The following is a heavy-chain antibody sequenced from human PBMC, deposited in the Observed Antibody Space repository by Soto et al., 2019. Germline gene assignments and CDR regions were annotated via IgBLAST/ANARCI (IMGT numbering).Heavy chain of an antibody. CDR1: GFTFSSFS. V-gene: IGHV3-21*01. Sequence: EVQLVESGGGLVKSGGSLRLSCAASGFTFSSFSMNWVRQAPGKGLEWVSSLSSSSRYIYYADSVKGRFTISRDNAKNSLFLQMNSLRAEDTAVDYCARVEITMVRGAGYAFDIWGQGTLVTVSS. D-gene: IGHD3-10*01. CDR2: LSSSSRYI. CDR3: ARVEITMVRGAGYAFDI. J-gene: IGHJ3*02.